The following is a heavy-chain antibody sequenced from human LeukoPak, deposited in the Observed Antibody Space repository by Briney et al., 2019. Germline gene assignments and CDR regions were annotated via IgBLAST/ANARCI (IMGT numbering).Heavy chain of an antibody. Sequence: SVKVSCKASGGTFSSYAISWVRQAPGQGLEWMGRIIPILGIANYAQKFQGRVTITADKSTSTAYMGLSSLRSEDTAVYYCARYSYGSYYFDYWGQGTLVTVSS. J-gene: IGHJ4*02. CDR1: GGTFSSYA. V-gene: IGHV1-69*04. CDR3: ARYSYGSYYFDY. D-gene: IGHD5-18*01. CDR2: IIPILGIA.